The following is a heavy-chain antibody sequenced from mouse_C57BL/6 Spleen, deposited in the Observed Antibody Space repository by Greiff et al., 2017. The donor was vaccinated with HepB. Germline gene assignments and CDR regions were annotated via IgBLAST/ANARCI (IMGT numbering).Heavy chain of an antibody. V-gene: IGHV5-4*01. CDR3: ARDGNYYGGKAYGY. D-gene: IGHD1-1*01. CDR1: GFTFSSYA. Sequence: EVHLVESGGGLVKPGGSLKLSCAASGFTFSSYAMSWVRQTPEKRLEWVATISDGGSYTYYPDNVKGRFTISRDNAKNNMYLQMSHLKSEDTAMDYCARDGNYYGGKAYGYWGQAASVTVAS. CDR2: ISDGGSYT. J-gene: IGHJ4*01.